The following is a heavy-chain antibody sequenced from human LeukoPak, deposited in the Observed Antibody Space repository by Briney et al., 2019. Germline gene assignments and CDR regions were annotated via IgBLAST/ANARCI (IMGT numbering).Heavy chain of an antibody. D-gene: IGHD5-18*01. V-gene: IGHV3-23*01. J-gene: IGHJ4*02. CDR2: ISGSGGTT. Sequence: GGSLRLSCAASGFTFSSYAMNWVRQAPGKGLEWVSAISGSGGTTYYPDSVKGRFTISRDNSKNTLYLQMNSLRAEDTAVYYCAKAIQPNYLDYWGQGTLVTVSS. CDR3: AKAIQPNYLDY. CDR1: GFTFSSYA.